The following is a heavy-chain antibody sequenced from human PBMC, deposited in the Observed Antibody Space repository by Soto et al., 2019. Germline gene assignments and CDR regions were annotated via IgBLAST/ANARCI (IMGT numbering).Heavy chain of an antibody. D-gene: IGHD6-19*01. V-gene: IGHV3-23*01. J-gene: IGHJ4*02. Sequence: GGSLRLSCAASGFTFSSYAMSWVRQAPGKGLEWVSAISGSGGSTYYADSVKGRFTISRDNSKNTLYLQMNSLRAEDTAVYYCAKDVRYSSGWYAHFDYWGQGTLVTVSS. CDR1: GFTFSSYA. CDR2: ISGSGGST. CDR3: AKDVRYSSGWYAHFDY.